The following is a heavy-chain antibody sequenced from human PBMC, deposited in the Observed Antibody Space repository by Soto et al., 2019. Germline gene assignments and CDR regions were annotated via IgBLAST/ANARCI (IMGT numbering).Heavy chain of an antibody. CDR2: ISSSSSTI. J-gene: IGHJ3*02. CDR3: ASEAGGGSYRYYDAFDI. V-gene: IGHV3-48*01. D-gene: IGHD3-16*02. Sequence: GGSLRLSCAASGFTFSSYSMNWVRQAPGKGLEWVSYISSSSSTIYYADSVKGRFTISRDNAKNSLYLQMNSLRAEDTAVYYCASEAGGGSYRYYDAFDIWGQGTMVTVSS. CDR1: GFTFSSYS.